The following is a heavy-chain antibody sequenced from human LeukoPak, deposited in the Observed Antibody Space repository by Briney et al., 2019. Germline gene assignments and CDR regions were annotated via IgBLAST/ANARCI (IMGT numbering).Heavy chain of an antibody. D-gene: IGHD2-2*02. J-gene: IGHJ4*02. Sequence: PGGSLRLSCAASGSTFSRYSMNWVRQAPEKGLEWVSYISRSGSTIYYADSVKGRFTISRDNAKNSLYLQMNSLRDEDTAVYYCARDTEHLYFVFDYWGQGTLVTVSS. CDR2: ISRSGSTI. V-gene: IGHV3-48*02. CDR1: GSTFSRYS. CDR3: ARDTEHLYFVFDY.